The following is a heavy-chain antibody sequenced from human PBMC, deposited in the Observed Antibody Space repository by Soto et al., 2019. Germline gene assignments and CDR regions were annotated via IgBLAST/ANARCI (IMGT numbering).Heavy chain of an antibody. V-gene: IGHV3-7*03. D-gene: IGHD2-2*01. CDR3: ARDSRTLFETNRVRSDY. CDR1: GFTYSKYW. CDR2: IKQDASER. Sequence: EVQLVESGGGWVQPGGSLRLSCVASGFTYSKYWMSWARQAPGKGLEWVANIKQDASERNYMDSVRGRFTISRDNAKNSVYLQMDSLRAEDTAVYYCARDSRTLFETNRVRSDYWGQGTLVIVSS. J-gene: IGHJ4*02.